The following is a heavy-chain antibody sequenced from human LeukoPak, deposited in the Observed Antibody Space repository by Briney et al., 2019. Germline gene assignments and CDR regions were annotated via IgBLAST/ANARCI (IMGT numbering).Heavy chain of an antibody. CDR3: ARGGYGDYEQDY. J-gene: IGHJ4*02. Sequence: PSETLSLTCTVSGGSINSSSYYWGWIRQPPGKGLEWIGSIYNSGSTYYNPSLKSRVTISVDTSKNQFSLKLSSVTAADTAVYYCARGGYGDYEQDYWGQGTLVTVSS. CDR2: IYNSGST. D-gene: IGHD4-17*01. V-gene: IGHV4-39*07. CDR1: GGSINSSSYY.